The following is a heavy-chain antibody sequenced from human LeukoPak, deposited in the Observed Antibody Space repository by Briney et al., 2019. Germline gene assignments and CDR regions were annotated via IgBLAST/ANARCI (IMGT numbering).Heavy chain of an antibody. CDR3: AKGLDPITIFRPDAFDI. D-gene: IGHD3-3*01. Sequence: GGSLRLSCAASGFTFSSHAMSWVRQAPGKGLEWVSVISGSGRTKYADSVKGRFTISRDISKNTLYLQMNSLRVEDTAVYYCAKGLDPITIFRPDAFDIWGQGTMVTVSS. CDR2: ISGSGRT. CDR1: GFTFSSHA. J-gene: IGHJ3*02. V-gene: IGHV3-23*01.